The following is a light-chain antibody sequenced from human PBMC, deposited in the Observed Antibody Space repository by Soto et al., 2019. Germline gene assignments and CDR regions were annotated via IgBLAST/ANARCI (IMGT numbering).Light chain of an antibody. CDR1: KLGTKY. V-gene: IGLV3-1*01. CDR3: QAWDRSTVV. Sequence: SYELTQPPSVSVSPGQTASITCSGEKLGTKYACWYQQKPGQSPVLVIYQDTKRPSGIPERFAGSNSGNTATLTISGTQAMDEADYYCQAWDRSTVVFGGGTKVTVL. CDR2: QDT. J-gene: IGLJ2*01.